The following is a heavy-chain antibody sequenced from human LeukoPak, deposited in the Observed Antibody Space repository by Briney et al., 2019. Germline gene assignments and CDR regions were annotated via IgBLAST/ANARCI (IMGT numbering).Heavy chain of an antibody. CDR2: IYTSGST. CDR1: GGSISSYY. CDR3: ARDLYSYGYNWYFDL. V-gene: IGHV4-4*07. J-gene: IGHJ2*01. Sequence: SETLSLTCTVSGGSISSYYWSWLRQPAGQGLGWIRRIYTSGSTNYNPSLKSRVTMSVDTSKNQFSLKLSSVTAAGTAVYYCARDLYSYGYNWYFDLWGRGTLVTVSS. D-gene: IGHD5-18*01.